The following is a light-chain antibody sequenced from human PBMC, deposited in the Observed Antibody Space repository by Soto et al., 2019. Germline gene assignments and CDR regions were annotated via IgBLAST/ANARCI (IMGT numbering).Light chain of an antibody. V-gene: IGLV4-69*01. CDR1: SGHSSYA. J-gene: IGLJ3*02. CDR3: QTWVTGIQV. Sequence: QLVLTQWPSASASLGASVKLTCTLSSGHSSYAIAWHQQQPEKGPRYLMKLNSDGSHSKGDGIPDRFSGSSSGAERYLTISSLQSEDEADYYCQTWVTGIQVFGGGTKLTVL. CDR2: LNSDGSH.